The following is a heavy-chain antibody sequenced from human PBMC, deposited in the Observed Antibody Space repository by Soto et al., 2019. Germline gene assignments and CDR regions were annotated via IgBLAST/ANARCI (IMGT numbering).Heavy chain of an antibody. CDR1: GGSITSYR. Sequence: QVQLQESGPGLVRPLETLSLTCKVSGGSITSYRWSWIRQSAGKGLEWIGRINTSGNTHYNPSLKRRGTVSIDTSQNQFFLTVTSVTAADSAVYYCARESGDNWDYEAYWGQGTPVTVSS. CDR3: ARESGDNWDYEAY. D-gene: IGHD1-7*01. CDR2: INTSGNT. J-gene: IGHJ4*02. V-gene: IGHV4-4*07.